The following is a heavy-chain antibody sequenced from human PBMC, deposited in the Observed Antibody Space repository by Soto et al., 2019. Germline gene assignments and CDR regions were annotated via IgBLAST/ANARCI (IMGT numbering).Heavy chain of an antibody. D-gene: IGHD2-2*01. J-gene: IGHJ5*02. V-gene: IGHV4-4*02. CDR3: AAVSGGCSRTSCQIDP. CDR1: SGSISNNYW. Sequence: PSETLSLTCAVSSGSISNNYWWTWVRQSPGTGLEWIGEIFHSGETNYNPSLKGRVTMSLDKSNNQFSLKLNSVTAADTAIYYCAAVSGGCSRTSCQIDPWGQGTQVTVSS. CDR2: IFHSGET.